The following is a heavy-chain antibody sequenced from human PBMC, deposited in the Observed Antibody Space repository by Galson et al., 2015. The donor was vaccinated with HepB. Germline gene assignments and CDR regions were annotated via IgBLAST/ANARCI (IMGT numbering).Heavy chain of an antibody. Sequence: SLRLSCAASGFTFSSYAMSWVRQAPGKGLEWVSAISGSGGSTYYADSVKGRFTISRDNPKNTLYLQMNSLRAEDTAVYYCAKDGDLAYCGGDCSSWYFDLWGRGTLVTVSS. V-gene: IGHV3-23*01. CDR1: GFTFSSYA. CDR2: ISGSGGST. D-gene: IGHD2-21*02. J-gene: IGHJ2*01. CDR3: AKDGDLAYCGGDCSSWYFDL.